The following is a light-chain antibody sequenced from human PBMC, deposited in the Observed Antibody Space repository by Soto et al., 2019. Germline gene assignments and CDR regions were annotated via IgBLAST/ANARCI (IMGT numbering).Light chain of an antibody. J-gene: IGLJ3*02. V-gene: IGLV2-8*01. CDR2: EVN. CDR3: SSYAASNNWV. Sequence: QSALTQPPSASGSPGQSVTISCTGTSSDVGGYNYVSWYQQHPGKAPKLMIYEVNKRPSGVPDRFSGSKSGNTASLTVSGLQAEDEADYYCSSYAASNNWVFGGWTKLTVL. CDR1: SSDVGGYNY.